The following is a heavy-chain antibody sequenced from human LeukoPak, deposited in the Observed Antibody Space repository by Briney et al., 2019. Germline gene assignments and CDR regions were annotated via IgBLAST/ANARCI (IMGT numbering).Heavy chain of an antibody. V-gene: IGHV4-34*01. CDR2: INHSGST. J-gene: IGHJ4*02. CDR1: GGSFSGYY. D-gene: IGHD2-15*01. Sequence: SETLSLTCAVYGGSFSGYYWSWIRQPPGKVLEWIGDINHSGSTNYNPSLKSRVTISLDTSKNQFSLKLSSVTAADTAVYYCARRSRLHIVDAATAVAYWGQGTLVTVSS. CDR3: ARRSRLHIVDAATAVAY.